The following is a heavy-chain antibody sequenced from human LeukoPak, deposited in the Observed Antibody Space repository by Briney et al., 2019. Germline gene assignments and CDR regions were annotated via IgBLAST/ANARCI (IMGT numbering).Heavy chain of an antibody. D-gene: IGHD3-10*01. CDR1: GFTFSSYA. Sequence: GGSLRLSCAASGFTFSSYAMHWVRQAPGKGLEWVAVISYDGSNKYYADSVKGRFTISRDNSKNTLYLQMNSLRAEDTAVYYCARNYGSGSYFTDYWGHGTLVTVSS. CDR2: ISYDGSNK. V-gene: IGHV3-30-3*01. J-gene: IGHJ4*01. CDR3: ARNYGSGSYFTDY.